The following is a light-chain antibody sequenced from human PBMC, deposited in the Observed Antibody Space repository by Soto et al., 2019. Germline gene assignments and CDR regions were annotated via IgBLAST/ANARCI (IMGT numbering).Light chain of an antibody. Sequence: SSELTQPPSVSVAPGQTARITCGGNNIATKRVHWYQQRPGQAPVLVVYDNSDRPSGIPERFSGSNSGNTATLTVSRVDAGDEADYYCQVWDTMTDHPVFGGGTQLTVL. CDR2: DNS. CDR3: QVWDTMTDHPV. V-gene: IGLV3-21*02. J-gene: IGLJ7*01. CDR1: NIATKR.